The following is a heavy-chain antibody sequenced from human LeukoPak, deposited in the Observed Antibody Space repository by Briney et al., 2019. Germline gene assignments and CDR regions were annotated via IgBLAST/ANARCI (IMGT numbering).Heavy chain of an antibody. Sequence: PGGSLRLSCTVSGFSFGSEAMSWVRQAPGRGLEWVSSISPAGGTTYYADSVKGRFTISRDNSKNTLYVQMSSLRVEDTAVYYCAKWDCSSTSCSPYYYGMDVWGQGTTVTVSS. V-gene: IGHV3-23*01. CDR1: GFSFGSEA. CDR3: AKWDCSSTSCSPYYYGMDV. J-gene: IGHJ6*02. CDR2: ISPAGGTT. D-gene: IGHD2-2*01.